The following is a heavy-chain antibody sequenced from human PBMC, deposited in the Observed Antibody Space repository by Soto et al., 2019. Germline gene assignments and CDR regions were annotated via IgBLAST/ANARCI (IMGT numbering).Heavy chain of an antibody. Sequence: GGSLRLSCAASGFTFSSYAMSWVRQAPGKGLEWVSAISGSGGSTYYADSVKGRFTISRDNSKNTLYLQMNSLRAEDTAVYYCAKTDDDFWSGYSPGDYWGQGTLVTVSS. CDR3: AKTDDDFWSGYSPGDY. CDR1: GFTFSSYA. V-gene: IGHV3-23*01. J-gene: IGHJ4*02. D-gene: IGHD3-3*01. CDR2: ISGSGGST.